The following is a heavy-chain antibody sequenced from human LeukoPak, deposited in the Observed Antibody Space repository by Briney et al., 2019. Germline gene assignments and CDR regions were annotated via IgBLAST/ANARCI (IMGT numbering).Heavy chain of an antibody. CDR1: GYTFTSYG. CDR2: IIPIFGTA. J-gene: IGHJ6*02. V-gene: IGHV1-69*13. CDR3: ARAEDIVVVVAATPYYGMDV. D-gene: IGHD2-15*01. Sequence: ASVKVSCKASGYTFTSYGISWVRQAPGQGLEWMGGIIPIFGTANYAQKFQGRVTITADESTSTAYMELSSLRSEDTAAYYCARAEDIVVVVAATPYYGMDVWGQGTTVTVSS.